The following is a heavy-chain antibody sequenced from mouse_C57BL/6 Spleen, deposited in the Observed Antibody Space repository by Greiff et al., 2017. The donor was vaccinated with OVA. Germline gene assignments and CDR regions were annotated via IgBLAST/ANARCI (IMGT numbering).Heavy chain of an antibody. CDR3: ASGIWYFDV. Sequence: VKLQQSGPELVKPGASVKISCKASGYAFSSSWMNWVKQRPGKGLEWIGRIYPGDGDTNYNGKFKGKATLTADKSSSTAYMQLSSLTSEDSAVYFCASGIWYFDVWGTGTTVTVSS. CDR1: GYAFSSSW. CDR2: IYPGDGDT. V-gene: IGHV1-82*01. D-gene: IGHD1-1*02. J-gene: IGHJ1*03.